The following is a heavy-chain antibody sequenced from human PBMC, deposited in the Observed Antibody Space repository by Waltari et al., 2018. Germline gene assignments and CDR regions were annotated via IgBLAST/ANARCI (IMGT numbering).Heavy chain of an antibody. D-gene: IGHD6-19*01. CDR1: GFTFSSYL. CDR2: IKQDGILK. Sequence: EVQLVESGGGLVQPGGSLRLSCAASGFTFSSYLMNWVRQAPGKGLEWVANIKQDGILKYYVDSVKGRFTISRDNAKNSLYLQLNSLRAEDTAVYYCARGYSSGWPNWYFDLWGRGTLVTVSS. V-gene: IGHV3-7*01. CDR3: ARGYSSGWPNWYFDL. J-gene: IGHJ2*01.